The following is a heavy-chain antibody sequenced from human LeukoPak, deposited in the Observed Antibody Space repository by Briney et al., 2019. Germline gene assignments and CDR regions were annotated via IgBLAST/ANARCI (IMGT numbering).Heavy chain of an antibody. V-gene: IGHV3-48*01. J-gene: IGHJ4*02. Sequence: GGSLRLSCAASGFTLSSYSMNWVRQAPGKGLEWVSYISSSSSTIYYADSVKGRFTICRDNAKNSLYLQMNSLRAEDLAVYYCARDPGGWYCSSTSCYYYWGQGTLVTFSS. CDR2: ISSSSSTI. CDR3: ARDPGGWYCSSTSCYYY. CDR1: GFTLSSYS. D-gene: IGHD2-2*01.